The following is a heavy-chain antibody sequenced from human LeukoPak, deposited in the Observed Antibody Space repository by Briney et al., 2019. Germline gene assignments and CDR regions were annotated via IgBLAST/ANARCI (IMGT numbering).Heavy chain of an antibody. CDR1: ERTYTSYA. V-gene: IGHV1-69*10. D-gene: IGHD3-22*01. CDR2: ILPIFGMA. CDR3: ARGRGYYDSSGYFDY. Sequence: SVGVSCKAAERTYTSYAISWLRQAAGQGLEWMGGILPIFGMANYAQKFQGRVTITSDKSTSTAYMELSSLRSEDTAVYYCARGRGYYDSSGYFDYWGQGTLVTVSS. J-gene: IGHJ4*02.